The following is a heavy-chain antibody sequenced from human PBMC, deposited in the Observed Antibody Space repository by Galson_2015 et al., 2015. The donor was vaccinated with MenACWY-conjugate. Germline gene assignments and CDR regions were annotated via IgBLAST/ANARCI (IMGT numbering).Heavy chain of an antibody. CDR1: GFTFSSYS. V-gene: IGHV3-21*01. CDR2: MSSSSYI. Sequence: SLRLSCAASGFTFSSYSMNWVRQAPGKGLEWVSSMSSSSYIYYADSVKGRFSTSRDNAKNSLYLQMNSLRAEDTAVYYCARDSFLYEMDVWGQGTTVTVSS. D-gene: IGHD3-3*01. CDR3: ARDSFLYEMDV. J-gene: IGHJ6*02.